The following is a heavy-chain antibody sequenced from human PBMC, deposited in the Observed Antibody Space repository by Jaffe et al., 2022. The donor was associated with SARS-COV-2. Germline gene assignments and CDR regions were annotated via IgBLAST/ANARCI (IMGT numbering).Heavy chain of an antibody. CDR3: TMGYSDASGSYHGDDAFDI. Sequence: EVQLVESGGGLVKPGGSLRLSCATSGFTFSNAWMIWVRQAPGKGLEWVGRIKSKRSNGEVDYAAPVKGRFTISRDDSENTLYLQMNSLRTEDTAVYYCTMGYSDASGSYHGDDAFDIWGQGTMVIVSS. V-gene: IGHV3-15*01. CDR2: IKSKRSNGEV. D-gene: IGHD3-22*01. CDR1: GFTFSNAW. J-gene: IGHJ3*02.